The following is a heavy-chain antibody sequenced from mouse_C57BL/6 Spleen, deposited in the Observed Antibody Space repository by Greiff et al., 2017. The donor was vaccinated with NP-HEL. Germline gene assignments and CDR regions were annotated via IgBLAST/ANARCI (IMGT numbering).Heavy chain of an antibody. J-gene: IGHJ3*01. CDR2: IYPGDGDT. CDR1: GYAFSSYW. D-gene: IGHD4-1*01. Sequence: QVQLQQSGAELVKPGASVKISCKASGYAFSSYWMNWVKQRPGKGLEWIGQIYPGDGDTNYNGKFKGKATLTADKSSSTAYMQLSSLTSEDSAVYFCARSSTLSGTEFAYWGQGTLVTVSA. V-gene: IGHV1-80*01. CDR3: ARSSTLSGTEFAY.